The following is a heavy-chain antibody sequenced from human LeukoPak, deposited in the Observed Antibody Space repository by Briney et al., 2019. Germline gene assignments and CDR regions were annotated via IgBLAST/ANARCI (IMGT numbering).Heavy chain of an antibody. CDR3: ATARDVYNPFDN. CDR2: TYHSGST. V-gene: IGHV4-30-2*01. D-gene: IGHD5-24*01. Sequence: SETLSLTCTVSGGSISSGGYYWSWIRQPPGKGLEWIGYTYHSGSTYYNPSLKSRVTISVDRSKNQFSLKLSSVTAADTAVYYCATARDVYNPFDNWGQGTLVTVSS. CDR1: GGSISSGGYY. J-gene: IGHJ4*02.